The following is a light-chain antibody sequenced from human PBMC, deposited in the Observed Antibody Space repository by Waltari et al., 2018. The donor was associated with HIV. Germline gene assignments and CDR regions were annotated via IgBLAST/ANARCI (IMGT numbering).Light chain of an antibody. CDR1: SSDVGRYNL. J-gene: IGLJ3*02. V-gene: IGLV2-23*01. Sequence: QSALTQPASVSGSPGQSITISCTGSSSDVGRYNLVSWYQQHPGKAPNLIIYEGINRPSGVSNRFSGSKSGNTASLTISGLQAEDEADYYCCSYAGSSNWVFGGGTKLTVL. CDR2: EGI. CDR3: CSYAGSSNWV.